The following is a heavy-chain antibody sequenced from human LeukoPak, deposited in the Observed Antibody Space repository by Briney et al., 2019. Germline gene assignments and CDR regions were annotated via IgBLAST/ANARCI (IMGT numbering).Heavy chain of an antibody. J-gene: IGHJ4*02. CDR1: GFTFSTYG. V-gene: IGHV3-21*01. CDR3: ATSRGGSFPG. D-gene: IGHD2-15*01. Sequence: GGSLRLSCAASGFTFSTYGMNWVRQAPGKGLEWVSSISSSSSYISYADSVQGRFTISRDNAKNSLFLQMNSLRAEDTAVYYCATSRGGSFPGGGQGTLVTVSS. CDR2: ISSSSSYI.